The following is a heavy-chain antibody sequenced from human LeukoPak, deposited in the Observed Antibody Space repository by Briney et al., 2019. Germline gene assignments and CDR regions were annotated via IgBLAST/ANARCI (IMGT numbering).Heavy chain of an antibody. D-gene: IGHD3-10*01. J-gene: IGHJ4*02. CDR2: ISSSGSTI. CDR3: AKDHGVTMVRGAIDFDY. Sequence: PGGSLRLSCAASGFTFSDYYMSWIRQAPGKGLEWVSYISSSGSTIYYADSVKGRFTISRDNSKNTLYLQMNSLRAEDTAVYYCAKDHGVTMVRGAIDFDYWGQGTLVTVSS. V-gene: IGHV3-11*01. CDR1: GFTFSDYY.